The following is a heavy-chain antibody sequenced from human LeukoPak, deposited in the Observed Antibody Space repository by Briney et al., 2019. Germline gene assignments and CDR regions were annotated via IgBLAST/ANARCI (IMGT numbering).Heavy chain of an antibody. CDR1: GFTFSSYA. CDR3: AKWGLLWFGELGGLDY. Sequence: GGSLRLSCAASGFTFSSYAMSWLRQAPGKGLEWVSAISGSGGSTYYADSVKGRFTISRDNSKNTLYLQMNSLRAEDTAVYYCAKWGLLWFGELGGLDYWGQGTLVTVSS. V-gene: IGHV3-23*01. J-gene: IGHJ4*02. CDR2: ISGSGGST. D-gene: IGHD3-10*01.